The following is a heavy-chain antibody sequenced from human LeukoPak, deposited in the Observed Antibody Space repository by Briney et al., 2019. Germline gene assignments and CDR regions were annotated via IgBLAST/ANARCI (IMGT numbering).Heavy chain of an antibody. CDR3: AISSGSYDALDP. Sequence: SETLSLTCAVYGGSLSGYYWSWIRQPPGKGLEWIGEINHSGSTNYNPSLKSRVTISVDTSKNQFSLKLSSVTAADTAVYYCAISSGSYDALDPWGQGTLVTVSS. V-gene: IGHV4-34*01. J-gene: IGHJ5*02. CDR1: GGSLSGYY. CDR2: INHSGST. D-gene: IGHD3-10*01.